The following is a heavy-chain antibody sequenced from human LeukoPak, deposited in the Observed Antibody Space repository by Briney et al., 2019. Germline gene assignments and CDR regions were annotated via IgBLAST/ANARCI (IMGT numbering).Heavy chain of an antibody. V-gene: IGHV3-7*01. CDR3: PRDVAMAYYDY. Sequence: GGSLTLSCAAAAFTFSSNWMSWARQAQGKGLEWVANIKQDGSEKYYVDSVKGRFTISRDNAKNSLYLQMNSQRTEDTAVYYCPRDVAMAYYDYWGQGTLVTVSS. D-gene: IGHD5-18*01. J-gene: IGHJ4*02. CDR1: AFTFSSNW. CDR2: IKQDGSEK.